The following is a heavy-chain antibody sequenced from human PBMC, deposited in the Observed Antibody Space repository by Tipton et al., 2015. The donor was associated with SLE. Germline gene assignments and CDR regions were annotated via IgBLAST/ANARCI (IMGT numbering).Heavy chain of an antibody. V-gene: IGHV4-59*11. CDR1: GGSMRSHY. CDR2: MYHSGST. J-gene: IGHJ5*02. Sequence: LRLSCTVSGGSMRSHYWSWIRQPPGKGLEWIGYMYHSGSTKYNPSLKSRVTISLDPSKNQVSLKLTSVTAADTAVYYCARGWYSRNWEWWFDPWGQGTLVTVSS. D-gene: IGHD6-13*01. CDR3: ARGWYSRNWEWWFDP.